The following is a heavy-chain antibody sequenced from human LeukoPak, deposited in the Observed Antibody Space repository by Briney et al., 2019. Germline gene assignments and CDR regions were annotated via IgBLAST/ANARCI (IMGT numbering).Heavy chain of an antibody. CDR2: INSDGSST. J-gene: IGHJ3*02. CDR3: ARDAPGGTMIVARDAFDI. D-gene: IGHD3-22*01. Sequence: GGSLRLSCAASGFTFSSYWMHWVRQAPGKGLVWVPRINSDGSSTSYADSVKGRFTISRDNAKNTLYLQMNSLRAEDTAVYYCARDAPGGTMIVARDAFDIWGQGTMVTVSS. V-gene: IGHV3-74*01. CDR1: GFTFSSYW.